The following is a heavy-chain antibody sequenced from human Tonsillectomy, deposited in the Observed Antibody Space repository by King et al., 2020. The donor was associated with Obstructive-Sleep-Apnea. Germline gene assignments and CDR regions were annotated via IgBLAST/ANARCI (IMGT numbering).Heavy chain of an antibody. CDR3: AKEHTIYYYDSSGYYVDY. CDR2: IRYDGSNK. V-gene: IGHV3-30*02. CDR1: GFTFSSYG. D-gene: IGHD3-22*01. Sequence: VQLVESGGGVVQPGGSLRLSCAASGFTFSSYGMHWVRQAPGKGLEWVAFIRYDGSNKYYADSGKVRFTISRDNSKNKLYLQMNSLRAEDTAVYYCAKEHTIYYYDSSGYYVDYRGQGTLVTVSS. J-gene: IGHJ4*02.